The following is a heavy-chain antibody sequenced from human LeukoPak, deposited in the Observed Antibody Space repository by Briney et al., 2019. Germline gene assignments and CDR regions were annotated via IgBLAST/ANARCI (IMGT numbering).Heavy chain of an antibody. J-gene: IGHJ4*02. D-gene: IGHD2-15*01. Sequence: WASVKVSCKASGGTFSSYAISWVRQAPGQGLEWMGGIIPIFGTANYAQKFQGRVTMTEDTSTDTAYMELSSLRSEDTAVYYCATAVAEGSYFDYWGQGTLVTVSS. V-gene: IGHV1-69*06. CDR1: GGTFSSYA. CDR3: ATAVAEGSYFDY. CDR2: IIPIFGTA.